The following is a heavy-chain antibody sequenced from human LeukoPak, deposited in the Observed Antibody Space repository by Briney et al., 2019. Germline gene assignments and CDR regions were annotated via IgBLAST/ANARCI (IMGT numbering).Heavy chain of an antibody. CDR2: IYVGGST. CDR1: DGSISYYY. J-gene: IGHJ6*02. V-gene: IGHV4-4*07. D-gene: IGHD4-23*01. CDR3: ARWHMNSQDV. Sequence: PSETLSLTCTVSDGSISYYYWSWIRQPAGKGLEWIGRIYVGGSTYYSPSLKSRVSMSLDKSKNQLSLKLISVSAADTAVYYCARWHMNSQDVWGRGTAVTVS.